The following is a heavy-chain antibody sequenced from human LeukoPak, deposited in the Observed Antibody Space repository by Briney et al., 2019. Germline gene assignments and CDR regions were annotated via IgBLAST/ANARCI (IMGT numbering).Heavy chain of an antibody. Sequence: GGSLRLSCAASGFTFSSYAMSWVRQAPGKGQEWVSAISGSGGSTYYADSVKGRFTISRDNSKNTLYLQMNSLRAEDTAVYYCAKTWWYRYYFDYWGQGTLVTVSS. J-gene: IGHJ4*02. CDR3: AKTWWYRYYFDY. CDR2: ISGSGGST. D-gene: IGHD2-15*01. V-gene: IGHV3-23*01. CDR1: GFTFSSYA.